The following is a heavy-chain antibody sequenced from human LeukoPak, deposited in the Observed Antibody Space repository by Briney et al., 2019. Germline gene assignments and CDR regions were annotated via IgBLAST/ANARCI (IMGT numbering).Heavy chain of an antibody. D-gene: IGHD6-6*01. J-gene: IGHJ3*01. CDR2: INADGSEG. CDR1: GFNFSGFW. CDR3: ARSSYSSSSSV. Sequence: GGSLRLSCAVSGFNFSGFWMSWSRQAPGKGLEWVASINADGSEGYYADVVKGRFTISRDNAKNSLYLQINSLRAEDTAVYYCARSSYSSSSSVWGQGTMVTVSS. V-gene: IGHV3-7*03.